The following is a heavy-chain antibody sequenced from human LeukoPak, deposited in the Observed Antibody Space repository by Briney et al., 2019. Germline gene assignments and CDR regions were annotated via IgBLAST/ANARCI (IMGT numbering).Heavy chain of an antibody. D-gene: IGHD3-22*01. J-gene: IGHJ4*02. CDR3: ARDRYDSSGYLDY. V-gene: IGHV4-34*01. CDR2: INHSGST. CDR1: GGSFSGYY. Sequence: SETLSLTCAVYGGSFSGYYWSWIRQPPGKGLEWIGEINHSGSTNYNPSLESRVTISVDTSKNQFSLKLSSVTAADTAVYYCARDRYDSSGYLDYWGQGTLVTVSS.